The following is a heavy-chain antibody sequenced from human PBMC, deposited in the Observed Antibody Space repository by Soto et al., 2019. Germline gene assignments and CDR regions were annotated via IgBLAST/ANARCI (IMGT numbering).Heavy chain of an antibody. CDR3: ARGDTMIVVAY. CDR2: IYYSGST. CDR1: GGSVSSGSYY. J-gene: IGHJ4*02. D-gene: IGHD3-22*01. Sequence: ETLSLTCTVSGGSVSSGSYYWSWIRQPPGKGLEWIGYIYYSGSTNYNPSLKSRVTISVDTSKNQFSLKLSSVTAADTAVYYCARGDTMIVVAYWGQGTLVTVSS. V-gene: IGHV4-61*01.